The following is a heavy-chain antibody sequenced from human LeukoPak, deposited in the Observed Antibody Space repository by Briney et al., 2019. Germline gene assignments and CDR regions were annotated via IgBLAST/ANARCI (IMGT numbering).Heavy chain of an antibody. CDR1: GGTFSSYA. D-gene: IGHD6-6*01. CDR2: IIPIFGPA. Sequence: SVKVSCKASGGTFSSYAISWVRQAPGQGLEWLGGIIPIFGPATYAQKFQGRVTITADESTSTAYMGLSSLRSEDTAVYYCARSDSSSSFPFDYWAREPWSPSPQ. CDR3: ARSDSSSSFPFDY. J-gene: IGHJ4*02. V-gene: IGHV1-69*13.